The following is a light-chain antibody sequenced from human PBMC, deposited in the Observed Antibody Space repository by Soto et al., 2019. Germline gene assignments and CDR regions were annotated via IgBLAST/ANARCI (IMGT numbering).Light chain of an antibody. J-gene: IGKJ4*01. V-gene: IGKV1-9*01. CDR1: QGISSD. CDR3: QQLNSYPLT. CDR2: AAS. Sequence: DIQLTQSPSFLSASVGDSVTITCRASQGISSDLAWYQQKAGKAPKLLIYAASTLQSGVPSRFSGSGSGTEFSLTISSLQPEDFATYSCQQLNSYPLTFGGGTKVEIK.